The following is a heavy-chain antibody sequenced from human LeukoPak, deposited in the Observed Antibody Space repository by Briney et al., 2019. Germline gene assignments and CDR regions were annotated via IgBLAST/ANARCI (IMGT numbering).Heavy chain of an antibody. V-gene: IGHV5-51*01. CDR1: GYSFTSYW. Sequence: GESLKISCKGSGYSFTSYWIGWVRQMTGKGLEWMGIIYPGDSDTRYSPSFQGQVTISADKSISTAYLQWSSLKASDTAMYYCARGGVWPSWAAAGFDPWGQGTLVTVSS. CDR3: ARGGVWPSWAAAGFDP. D-gene: IGHD6-13*01. CDR2: IYPGDSDT. J-gene: IGHJ5*02.